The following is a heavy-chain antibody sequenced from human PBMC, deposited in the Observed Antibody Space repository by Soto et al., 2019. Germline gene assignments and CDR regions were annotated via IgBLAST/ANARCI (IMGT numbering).Heavy chain of an antibody. CDR1: GGSFSGYY. D-gene: IGHD2-2*01. CDR3: ARACGLDCSSTSCLGYYYYYMDV. CDR2: INHSGST. V-gene: IGHV4-34*01. Sequence: SETLSLTCAVYGGSFSGYYWSWIRQPPGKGLEWIGEINHSGSTNYNPSLKSRVTISVDTSKNQFSLKLSSVTAADTAVYYCARACGLDCSSTSCLGYYYYYMDVWGKGTTVTVSS. J-gene: IGHJ6*03.